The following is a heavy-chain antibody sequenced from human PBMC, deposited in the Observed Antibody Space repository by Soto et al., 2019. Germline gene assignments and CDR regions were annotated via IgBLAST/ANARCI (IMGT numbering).Heavy chain of an antibody. J-gene: IGHJ4*02. CDR1: GDSISSGGYS. D-gene: IGHD6-13*01. V-gene: IGHV4-30-2*01. CDR3: ARGSLATAAYFDY. CDR2: IYHSGTT. Sequence: QLQLQESGSGLVKPSQTLSLTCAVSGDSISSGGYSWSWIRQAPGKSLEWIGYIYHSGTTHYNTSLKSRVLISGDRSNNQFSLKVYSVTAADTAMYFCARGSLATAAYFDYWGQGTQVTVSS.